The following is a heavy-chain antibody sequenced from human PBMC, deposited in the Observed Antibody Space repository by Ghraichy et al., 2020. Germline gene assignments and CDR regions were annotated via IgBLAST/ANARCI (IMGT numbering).Heavy chain of an antibody. CDR3: ANAGQDCSSTSCYSYYYYYAMNV. Sequence: SETLSLTCTVSGGSISSRSHYWGWIRQPPGKGLEWIGTIDYSGTTYYSPSLKSRVTISVDTSKKQVSLKLSAVTAADTAVYFCANAGQDCSSTSCYSYYYYYAMNVWGQGTTVTVSS. CDR1: GGSISSRSHY. V-gene: IGHV4-39*01. J-gene: IGHJ6*02. CDR2: IDYSGTT. D-gene: IGHD2-2*01.